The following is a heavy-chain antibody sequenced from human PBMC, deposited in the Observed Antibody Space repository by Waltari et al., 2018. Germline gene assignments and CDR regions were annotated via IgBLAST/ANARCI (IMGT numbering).Heavy chain of an antibody. CDR1: GFTFSGSA. CDR3: TRREATIDY. Sequence: EVQLVESGGGLVQPGGSLKLTCAASGFTFSGSAMHWVRQASGKGLEWVGRIRSKANSYATAYAASVKGRFTISRDDSKNTAYLQMNSLKTEDTAVYYCTRREATIDYWGQGTLVTVSS. CDR2: IRSKANSYAT. J-gene: IGHJ4*02. V-gene: IGHV3-73*02.